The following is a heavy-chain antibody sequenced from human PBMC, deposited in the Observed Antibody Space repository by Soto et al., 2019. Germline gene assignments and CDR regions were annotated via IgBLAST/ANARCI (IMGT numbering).Heavy chain of an antibody. CDR1: GFTFSNFA. CDR2: ITIDGSIT. J-gene: IGHJ5*02. CDR3: ATVGITAWYPA. D-gene: IGHD1-20*01. V-gene: IGHV3-74*01. Sequence: GGSLRLSCAASGFTFSNFAMHWFRQAPGKGLVWVSGITIDGSITTYADSVKGRFTISRDNAKNTLYLQMNSLRAEDTAVYYCATVGITAWYPAWGQGTQVTVSS.